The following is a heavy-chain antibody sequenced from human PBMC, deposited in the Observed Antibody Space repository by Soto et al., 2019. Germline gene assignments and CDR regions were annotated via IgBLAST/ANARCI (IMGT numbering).Heavy chain of an antibody. CDR2: ISYDGSNK. V-gene: IGHV3-30-3*01. D-gene: IGHD2-15*01. Sequence: QVQLVESGGGVVQPGRSLRLSCAASGFTFSSYAMHWVRQAPGKGLEWVAVISYDGSNKYYADSVKGRFTISRDNSKNTLYLQMNSLRAEDTAVYYCARDRWGCILESGGSCYSDYWGQGTLVTVSS. J-gene: IGHJ4*02. CDR3: ARDRWGCILESGGSCYSDY. CDR1: GFTFSSYA.